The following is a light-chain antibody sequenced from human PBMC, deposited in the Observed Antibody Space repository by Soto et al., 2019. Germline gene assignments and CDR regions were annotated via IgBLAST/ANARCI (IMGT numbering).Light chain of an antibody. Sequence: EIVLTQSPGTLSLSPGQRATLSCRASQSVSSTYLAWYQQKPGQAPRLLIYDSFKRATGIPDRFSGSGSGTDFSLTISRLDPEDFAVYYCQQFSSSPWTFDQGTKVEI. CDR3: QQFSSSPWT. J-gene: IGKJ1*01. V-gene: IGKV3-20*01. CDR2: DSF. CDR1: QSVSSTY.